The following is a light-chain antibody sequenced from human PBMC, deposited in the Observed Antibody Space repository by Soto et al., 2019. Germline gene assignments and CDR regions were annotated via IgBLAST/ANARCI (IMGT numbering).Light chain of an antibody. CDR3: QQYTNYPWT. Sequence: DIQITQSPPTLSASVRDRVTITCRASQSISSWLAWYQQRPGKAPNLLIYDVSSLESGVPSRFSGSGSGTEFTLTISSLQPDDFATYYCQQYTNYPWTFGQGTKVDIK. V-gene: IGKV1-5*01. CDR2: DVS. J-gene: IGKJ1*01. CDR1: QSISSW.